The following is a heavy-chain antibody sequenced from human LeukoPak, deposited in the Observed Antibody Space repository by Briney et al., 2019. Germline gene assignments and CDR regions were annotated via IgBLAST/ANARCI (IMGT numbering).Heavy chain of an antibody. D-gene: IGHD3-3*01. Sequence: PGGSLRLSCAASGFTFSGYGMHWVRQAPGKGLEWVSFIRYDGSDKYYADSVKGRFAISRDNSKNTLYLQMNSLRVEDTAVYYCARGSGYITTPAFDIWGQGTMVTVTS. CDR2: IRYDGSDK. CDR1: GFTFSGYG. J-gene: IGHJ3*02. V-gene: IGHV3-30*02. CDR3: ARGSGYITTPAFDI.